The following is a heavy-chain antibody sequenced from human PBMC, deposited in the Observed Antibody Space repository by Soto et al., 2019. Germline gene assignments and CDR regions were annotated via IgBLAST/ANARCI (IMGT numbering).Heavy chain of an antibody. CDR2: IYYSGST. V-gene: IGHV4-31*02. CDR3: ESRYDYSVTAF. D-gene: IGHD5-12*01. J-gene: IGHJ6*02. Sequence: QHPGKGLEWIGYIYYSGSTYYNPSLKSRVTISVDTSKNQFYLKLSSVTAAVMFVYDDESRYDYSVTAFRGHGTTVPVS.